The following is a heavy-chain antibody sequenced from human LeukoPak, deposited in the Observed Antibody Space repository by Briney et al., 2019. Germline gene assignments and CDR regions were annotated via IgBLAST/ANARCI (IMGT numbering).Heavy chain of an antibody. Sequence: PSETLSLTCTVSGGSISSYYWSWIRQPPGKGLEWIGYIYYSGSTNYNPSLKSRVTISVDTSKNQFSLKLSSVTAADTAVYYCARDRDGADYWGQGTLVTVSP. CDR2: IYYSGST. D-gene: IGHD5-24*01. V-gene: IGHV4-59*01. CDR3: ARDRDGADY. J-gene: IGHJ4*02. CDR1: GGSISSYY.